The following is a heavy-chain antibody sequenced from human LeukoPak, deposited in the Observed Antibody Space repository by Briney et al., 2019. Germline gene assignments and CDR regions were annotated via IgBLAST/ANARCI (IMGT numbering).Heavy chain of an antibody. CDR2: ISGSGGST. J-gene: IGHJ4*02. CDR3: AKIWFGEQLLFDY. Sequence: GGSLRLSCSASGFTFSSYAMSWVRQAPGKGLEWVSTISGSGGSTYYADSVKGRFTISRGNSKNTLYLQMNSLRAEDTALYYCAKIWFGEQLLFDYWGQGTLVTVSS. CDR1: GFTFSSYA. V-gene: IGHV3-23*01. D-gene: IGHD3-10*01.